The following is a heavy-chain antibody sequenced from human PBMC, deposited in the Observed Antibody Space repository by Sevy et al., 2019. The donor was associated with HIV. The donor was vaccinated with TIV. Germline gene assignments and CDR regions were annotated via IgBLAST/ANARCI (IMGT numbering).Heavy chain of an antibody. CDR1: GFSFSYYG. J-gene: IGHJ6*02. V-gene: IGHV3-30*18. D-gene: IGHD1-26*01. Sequence: GGSLRLSCIGSGFSFSYYGIHWVRQAPGKGLDWVALISHDGINEYYADSVKGRFAISRDNSKNTVYLEMNSLRNKDTAIYFCANAYSGSYSHSYLYALDVWGQVTTVTVSS. CDR3: ANAYSGSYSHSYLYALDV. CDR2: ISHDGINE.